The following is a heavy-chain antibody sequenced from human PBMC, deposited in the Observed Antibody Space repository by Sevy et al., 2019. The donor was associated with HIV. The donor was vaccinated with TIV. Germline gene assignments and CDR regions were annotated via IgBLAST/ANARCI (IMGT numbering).Heavy chain of an antibody. D-gene: IGHD2-15*01. Sequence: GGSLRLSCAASGFTFSNYCMHWVRQAPGKGLVWVSRIRNYGSNKNYADSVKGRFTISRDNSKNTLYLQMNSLRAEDTAVYYCVRGCSSRGTCYGSFDHWGQGSLVTVSS. J-gene: IGHJ4*02. V-gene: IGHV3-30*02. CDR2: IRNYGSNK. CDR1: GFTFSNYC. CDR3: VRGCSSRGTCYGSFDH.